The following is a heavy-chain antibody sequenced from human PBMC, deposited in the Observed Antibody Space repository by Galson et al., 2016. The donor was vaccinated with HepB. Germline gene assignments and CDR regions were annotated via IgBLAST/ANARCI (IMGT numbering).Heavy chain of an antibody. CDR1: GFTFSSYT. D-gene: IGHD3-16*01. Sequence: SLRLSCAASGFTFSSYTMHWVRQAPGKGLEWVTLISYDGSNKYYADSVKGRFTISRDNSKNKLYLQMKSLRAEDTALYYCAKVADGYGGGDYYFYYMDVWGKETTVTVSS. J-gene: IGHJ6*03. V-gene: IGHV3-30-3*01. CDR2: ISYDGSNK. CDR3: AKVADGYGGGDYYFYYMDV.